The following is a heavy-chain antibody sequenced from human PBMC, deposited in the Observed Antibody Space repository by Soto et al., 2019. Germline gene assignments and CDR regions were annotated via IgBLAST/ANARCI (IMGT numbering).Heavy chain of an antibody. CDR3: ARDAAARDGMDF. J-gene: IGHJ6*02. CDR2: IDPSDSYT. CDR1: GYSFTNYW. D-gene: IGHD6-13*01. V-gene: IGHV5-10-1*01. Sequence: PGESLKISCKGSGYSFTNYWINWVRQMPGKGLEWMGRIDPSDSYTNYSPSFQGHVTISADKSISTAYLQWSSLKASDTAMYYCARDAAARDGMDFWGQGTTVTGSS.